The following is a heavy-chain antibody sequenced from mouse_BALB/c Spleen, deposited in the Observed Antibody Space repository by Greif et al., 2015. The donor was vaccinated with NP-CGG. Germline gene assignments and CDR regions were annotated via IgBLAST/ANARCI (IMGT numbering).Heavy chain of an antibody. CDR1: GFNIKDSY. Sequence: VQLQQPGAELVKTGASVKLSCTASGFNIKDSYMHWVKQRPEQGLEWIGRIDPANGNTKYDPKFQGKATITADTSSNTAYLQLSSLTSEDTAVYYCAREYGWFAYWGQGTLVTVSA. V-gene: IGHV14-3*02. J-gene: IGHJ3*01. D-gene: IGHD5-1*01. CDR3: AREYGWFAY. CDR2: IDPANGNT.